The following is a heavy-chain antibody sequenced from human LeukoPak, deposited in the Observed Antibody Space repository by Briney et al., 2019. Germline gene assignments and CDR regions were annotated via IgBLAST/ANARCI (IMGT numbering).Heavy chain of an antibody. CDR1: GFTFSSNA. V-gene: IGHV3-23*01. CDR2: ISGSGATI. CDR3: AKESATFYFDC. D-gene: IGHD3-3*01. J-gene: IGHJ4*02. Sequence: GGSLRLSCAASGFTFSSNAMSWVRQAPGKGLEWVSAISGSGATIYYADSVEGRFTISRDNSKNTLFLQMNTLRAEDTAVYYCAKESATFYFDCRGQGTLVTVSS.